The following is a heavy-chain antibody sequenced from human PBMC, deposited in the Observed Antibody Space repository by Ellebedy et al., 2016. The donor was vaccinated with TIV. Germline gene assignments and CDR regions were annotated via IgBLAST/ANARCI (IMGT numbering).Heavy chain of an antibody. Sequence: AASVKVSCKASGYTFTSYYMHWVRQAPGQGLEWMGIINPSGGSTSYAQKLQGRVTMTRDTSTSTVYMELSSLRSEDTAVYYCARSSFGGGYYGSIDYWGQGTLVTVSS. V-gene: IGHV1-46*04. J-gene: IGHJ4*02. CDR2: INPSGGST. D-gene: IGHD3-3*01. CDR3: ARSSFGGGYYGSIDY. CDR1: GYTFTSYY.